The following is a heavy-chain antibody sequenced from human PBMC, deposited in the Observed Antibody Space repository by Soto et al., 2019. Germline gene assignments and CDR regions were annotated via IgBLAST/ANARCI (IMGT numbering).Heavy chain of an antibody. V-gene: IGHV4-28*01. CDR1: GQYIKSNFW. Sequence: SETLSLTCLVSGQYIKSNFWWAWVRQSPGKGLEWIGYIYYIGSTYYNPSLKGRVTISLDTSKNQFSLKLSSVTAADTAVYYCARSVFPWGQGTLVTVSS. CDR3: ARSVFP. J-gene: IGHJ5*02. CDR2: IYYIGST.